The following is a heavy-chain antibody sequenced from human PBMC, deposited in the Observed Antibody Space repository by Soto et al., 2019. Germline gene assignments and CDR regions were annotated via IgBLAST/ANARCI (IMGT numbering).Heavy chain of an antibody. Sequence: GGSLRLSCAASGFTFSSYSMNWVRQAPGKGLEWVSYISSSSSTIYYADSVKGRFTISRDNAKNSLYLQMNSLRAEDTAVYYCARANFLGPTSSALDYWGQGTVVTVSS. V-gene: IGHV3-48*01. J-gene: IGHJ4*02. CDR1: GFTFSSYS. CDR2: ISSSSSTI. CDR3: ARANFLGPTSSALDY. D-gene: IGHD3-3*01.